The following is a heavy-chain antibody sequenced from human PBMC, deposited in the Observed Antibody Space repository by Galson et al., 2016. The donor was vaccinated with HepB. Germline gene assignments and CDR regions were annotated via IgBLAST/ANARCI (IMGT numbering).Heavy chain of an antibody. CDR1: GFTFSSYA. D-gene: IGHD4-17*01. J-gene: IGHJ4*02. V-gene: IGHV3-23*01. Sequence: SLRLSCAASGFTFSSYAMSWVRQAPGKGLEWVSVISAASNTYYTDSVKGRFTISRDNSKTTLYLEMNSLRDEDTAVYFCARAAGDYGNDGFPNFDYWGQGTLVTVSS. CDR2: ISAASNT. CDR3: ARAAGDYGNDGFPNFDY.